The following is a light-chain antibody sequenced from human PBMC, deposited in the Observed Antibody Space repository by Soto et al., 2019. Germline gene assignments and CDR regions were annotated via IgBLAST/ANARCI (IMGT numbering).Light chain of an antibody. CDR3: FSYTYTGPSV. Sequence: QSALTQPASVSGSPGQSITISCTGISSDVVNYNYVSWYQQYSGKVPKLMIYEVRNRPSGVSNRFSGSKSGNTASLTISGLQAEDEAVYYCFSYTYTGPSVFGGGTKLTVL. V-gene: IGLV2-14*01. CDR2: EVR. J-gene: IGLJ3*02. CDR1: SSDVVNYNY.